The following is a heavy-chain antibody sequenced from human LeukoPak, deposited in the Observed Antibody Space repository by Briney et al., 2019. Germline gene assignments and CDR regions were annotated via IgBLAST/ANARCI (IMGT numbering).Heavy chain of an antibody. CDR1: GGSISSYY. V-gene: IGHV4-59*01. J-gene: IGHJ4*02. Sequence: SETLSLTCTVSGGSISSYYWSWIRQPPGKGLEWIGYIYNSGTTNYNPSLKSRVTISVDTSKNQFSLKLSSVTAADTAVYYCARSVSGPFDYWGQGTLVTVSS. CDR2: IYNSGTT. D-gene: IGHD1-14*01. CDR3: ARSVSGPFDY.